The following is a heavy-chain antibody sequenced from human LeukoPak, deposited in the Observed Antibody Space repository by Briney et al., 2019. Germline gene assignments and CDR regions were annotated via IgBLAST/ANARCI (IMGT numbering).Heavy chain of an antibody. CDR1: GYNFTSYW. V-gene: IGHV5-51*01. Sequence: GESLKISCKGSGYNFTSYWIGWVRQMPGKGLEWMGIIYPGDSDTRYSPSFQGQVTFSADKSISTAYLQWSSLKASDTAMYYCARCDLNPVGGDYYGMDVWGQGTTVTVSS. CDR3: ARCDLNPVGGDYYGMDV. CDR2: IYPGDSDT. J-gene: IGHJ6*02. D-gene: IGHD1-26*01.